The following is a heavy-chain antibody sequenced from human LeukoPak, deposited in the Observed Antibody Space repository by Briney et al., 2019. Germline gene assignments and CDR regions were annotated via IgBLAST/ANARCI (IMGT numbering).Heavy chain of an antibody. CDR2: ISAYNGNT. Sequence: ASVKVSCKASGGTSSSYAISWVRQAPGQGLEWMGWISAYNGNTNYAQKLQGRVTMTTDTSTSTAYMELRSLRSDDTAVYYCARALVMVRGVTTYYFDYWGQGTLVTVSS. J-gene: IGHJ4*02. V-gene: IGHV1-18*01. D-gene: IGHD3-10*01. CDR1: GGTSSSYA. CDR3: ARALVMVRGVTTYYFDY.